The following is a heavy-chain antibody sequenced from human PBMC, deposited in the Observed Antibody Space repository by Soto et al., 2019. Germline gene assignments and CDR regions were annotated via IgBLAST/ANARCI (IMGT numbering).Heavy chain of an antibody. D-gene: IGHD3-22*01. CDR3: ASKLRRYYYDSSGYYSDYYYGMDV. CDR1: GGTFSSYA. Sequence: SVKVSCKASGGTFSSYAISWVRQAPGQELEWMGGIIPIFGTANYAQKFQGRVTITADESTSTAYMELSSLRSEDTAVYYCASKLRRYYYDSSGYYSDYYYGMDVWGQGTTVTVSS. J-gene: IGHJ6*02. CDR2: IIPIFGTA. V-gene: IGHV1-69*13.